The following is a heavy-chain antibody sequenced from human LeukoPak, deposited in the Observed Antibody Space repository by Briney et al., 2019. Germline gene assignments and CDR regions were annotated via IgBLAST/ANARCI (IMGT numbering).Heavy chain of an antibody. CDR1: GFTFSSYG. J-gene: IGHJ4*02. Sequence: GGSLRLSCAASGFTFSSYGMHWVRQAPGKELEWVAFIRYDGSNQYYADSVKGRFTISRDNSKNTLYLQMNSLRAEDTAVYYCAKDSSLGDSSSWYRGRRTPYYFDYWGQGTLVTVSS. CDR2: IRYDGSNQ. V-gene: IGHV3-30*02. CDR3: AKDSSLGDSSSWYRGRRTPYYFDY. D-gene: IGHD6-13*01.